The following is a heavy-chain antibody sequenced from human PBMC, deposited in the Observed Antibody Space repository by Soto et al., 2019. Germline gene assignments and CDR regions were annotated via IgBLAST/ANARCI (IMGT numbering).Heavy chain of an antibody. CDR2: INPNSGGT. CDR1: GYTFTGYY. V-gene: IGHV1-2*04. Sequence: ASVKVSCKASGYTFTGYYMHWVRQAPGQGLEWMGWINPNSGGTNYAQEFQGWVTMTRDTSISTAYMELSRLRSDDTAVYYCARSNKNYDILTGTSFSFDYWGQGTLVTVSS. D-gene: IGHD3-9*01. J-gene: IGHJ4*02. CDR3: ARSNKNYDILTGTSFSFDY.